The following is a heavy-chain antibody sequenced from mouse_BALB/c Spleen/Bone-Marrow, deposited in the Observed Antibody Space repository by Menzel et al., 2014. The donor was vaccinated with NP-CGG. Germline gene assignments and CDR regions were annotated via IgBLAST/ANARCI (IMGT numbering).Heavy chain of an antibody. CDR2: IYPGDGDT. J-gene: IGHJ4*01. CDR3: ARSEGNYAMDY. V-gene: IGHV1-87*01. CDR1: GYTFTSYW. Sequence: VKLMESGAELARPGASVKLSCKASGYTFTSYWMQWVKQRPGQGLEWIGAIYPGDGDTRYTQKFKGKATLTADKSSSTAYMQLSSLASEDSAVYYCARSEGNYAMDYWGQRTSVTVSS.